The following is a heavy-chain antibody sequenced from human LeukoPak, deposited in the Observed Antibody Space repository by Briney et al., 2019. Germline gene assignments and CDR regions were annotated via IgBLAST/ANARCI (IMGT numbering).Heavy chain of an antibody. CDR1: GGSISSYY. CDR3: ARGVVRGDWFDP. J-gene: IGHJ5*02. V-gene: IGHV4-59*01. D-gene: IGHD3-10*01. CDR2: IYYSGST. Sequence: SETLSLTCTVSGGSISSYYWSWIRQPPGKGLEWIGYIYYSGSTNYNPSLKSRVTISVDTSKNQFSLKLSSVTAADTAVYYCARGVVRGDWFDPWGQGTLVTVSS.